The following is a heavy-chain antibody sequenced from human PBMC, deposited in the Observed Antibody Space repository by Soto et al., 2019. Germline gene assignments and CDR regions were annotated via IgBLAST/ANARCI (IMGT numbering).Heavy chain of an antibody. CDR1: GYTFTGYY. D-gene: IGHD1-26*01. CDR2: ISPQTGGT. Sequence: SVKVYCKGSGYTFTGYYIHWVRQTPGQGPEWMGEISPQTGGTKYAQKYQGRVTMTRDTSITTVYMELSNLSPDDTAVYYCGRGRSGELVIFYWGQGTLVTVSS. CDR3: GRGRSGELVIFY. J-gene: IGHJ4*02. V-gene: IGHV1-2*02.